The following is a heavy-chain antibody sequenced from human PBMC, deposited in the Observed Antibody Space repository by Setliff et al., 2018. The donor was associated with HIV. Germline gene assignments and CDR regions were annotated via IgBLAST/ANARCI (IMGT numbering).Heavy chain of an antibody. Sequence: GESLKISCQGSGYSFTSYWIGWVRQMPGKGLEWMGIIYPTDSDTRYSPSFQGHVTFSVDTSISTAYLQWSSLKASDTGMYYCARAGRGGGSYWTFDYWGQGTLVTVSS. CDR3: ARAGRGGGSYWTFDY. V-gene: IGHV5-51*01. J-gene: IGHJ4*02. CDR1: GYSFTSYW. D-gene: IGHD1-26*01. CDR2: IYPTDSDT.